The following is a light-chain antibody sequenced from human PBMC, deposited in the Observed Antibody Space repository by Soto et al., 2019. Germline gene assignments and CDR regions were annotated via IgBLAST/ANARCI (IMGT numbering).Light chain of an antibody. CDR1: QGISNW. V-gene: IGKV1-12*01. Sequence: DLQMTQSPSSVSASVGDRVTITCRASQGISNWLAWYQQKPGKAPNLLIFAASSLQSGVPSRFSRSGSGTDFTLTISDLQPEDFSTYYCHQANSFPPTFGQGTKLEIK. CDR2: AAS. CDR3: HQANSFPPT. J-gene: IGKJ2*01.